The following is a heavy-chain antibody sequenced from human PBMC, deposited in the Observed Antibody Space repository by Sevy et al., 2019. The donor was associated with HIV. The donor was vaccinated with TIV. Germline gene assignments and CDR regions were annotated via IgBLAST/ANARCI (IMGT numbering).Heavy chain of an antibody. V-gene: IGHV3-33*01. CDR1: GFTFSSYG. CDR2: IWYDGTNK. J-gene: IGHJ4*02. CDR3: ARGGRIAVAGRVGYFYY. D-gene: IGHD6-19*01. Sequence: GGSLRLSCAASGFTFSSYGMHWVRQAPGKGLEWVALIWYDGTNKYYADSVKGRFTISRDNSENTFYLQMNSLRAEDTAVYYCARGGRIAVAGRVGYFYYWGQGILVTVSS.